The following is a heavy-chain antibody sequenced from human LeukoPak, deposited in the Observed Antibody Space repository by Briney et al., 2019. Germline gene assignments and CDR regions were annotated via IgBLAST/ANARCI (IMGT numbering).Heavy chain of an antibody. CDR2: ISAYNGYT. J-gene: IGHJ4*02. Sequence: ASVKVSCKASGYTFTSYGISWVRQAPGQGLEWMGWISAYNGYTNYAQNFQGRVTMTTDASTSTAYMELRSLRSDDTAVYYCARDRGGSGSYYFGTRPGEFDYWGQGTLVTVSS. CDR3: ARDRGGSGSYYFGTRPGEFDY. V-gene: IGHV1-18*01. D-gene: IGHD1-26*01. CDR1: GYTFTSYG.